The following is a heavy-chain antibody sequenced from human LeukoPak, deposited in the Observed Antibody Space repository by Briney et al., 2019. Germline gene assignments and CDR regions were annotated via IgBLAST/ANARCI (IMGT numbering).Heavy chain of an antibody. CDR1: GYTFTGYY. CDR2: INLNPNSGDT. J-gene: IGHJ4*02. V-gene: IGHV1-2*02. D-gene: IGHD3-22*01. CDR3: ARGTYYYDSSGFYFDY. Sequence: GASVKVSCKASGYTFTGYYIHWVRHAPGQGLEWMGWINLNPNSGDTNYAEKFQGRVTLTRDTSISTAYMELSRLRSDDMAVYYCARGTYYYDSSGFYFDYWGQGTLVTVSS.